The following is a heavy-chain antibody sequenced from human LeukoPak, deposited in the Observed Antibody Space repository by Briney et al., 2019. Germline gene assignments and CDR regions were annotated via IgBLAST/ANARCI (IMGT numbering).Heavy chain of an antibody. J-gene: IGHJ4*02. D-gene: IGHD4-23*01. CDR3: ARGRPHGNDY. V-gene: IGHV3-74*01. CDR1: GGSLSGYY. Sequence: ETLSLTCAVYGGSLSGYYWSWIRQPPGKGLVWVSRIASDGSSTTYADSVKGRFSISRDNAKNTLYLQMNSLRVEDTAVYYCARGRPHGNDYWGQGTLVTVSS. CDR2: IASDGSST.